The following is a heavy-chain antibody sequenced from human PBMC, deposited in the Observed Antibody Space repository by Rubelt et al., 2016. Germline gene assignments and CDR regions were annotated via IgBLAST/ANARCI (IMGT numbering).Heavy chain of an antibody. J-gene: IGHJ4*02. V-gene: IGHV4-4*02. CDR1: VGSISTNSW. CDR3: ARRYISSGYFDY. D-gene: IGHD6-6*01. CDR2: IYYRGTT. Sequence: QVQLQQSGPGLVKASGTLSLTCAVSVGSISTNSWWSWVRQPPGKGLEWIGEIYYRGTTNYNPSLKSRVTISVDKSNNQFSLKLTSVTAADTAVYYCARRYISSGYFDYWGQGTLVTVSS.